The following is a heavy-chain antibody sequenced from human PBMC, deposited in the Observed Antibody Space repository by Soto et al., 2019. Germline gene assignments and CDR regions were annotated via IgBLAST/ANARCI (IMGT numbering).Heavy chain of an antibody. CDR1: GGSISSYY. CDR3: ASQDYGDRYSRDY. CDR2: IYYSGST. V-gene: IGHV4-59*08. J-gene: IGHJ4*02. Sequence: PSETLSLTCTVSGGSISSYYWSWIRQPPGKGLEWIGYIYYSGSTNYNPSLKSRVTISVDTSKNQFSLKLSSVTAADTAVYYCASQDYGDRYSRDYWGQGTLVTVSS. D-gene: IGHD4-17*01.